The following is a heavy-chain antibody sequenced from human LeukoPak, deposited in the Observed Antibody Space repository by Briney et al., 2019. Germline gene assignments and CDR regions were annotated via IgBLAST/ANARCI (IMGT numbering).Heavy chain of an antibody. CDR3: ARARRSNAETYYYYYYMDV. CDR2: IKQDGSEK. J-gene: IGHJ6*03. Sequence: GGSLRLSCAASGFTFSSYWMSWVRQAPGKGLEWVANIKQDGSEKYYVDSVKGRFTISRDNAKNTLYLQMNSLRAEDTAVYYCARARRSNAETYYYYYYMDVWGKGTTVTVSS. V-gene: IGHV3-7*01. CDR1: GFTFSSYW.